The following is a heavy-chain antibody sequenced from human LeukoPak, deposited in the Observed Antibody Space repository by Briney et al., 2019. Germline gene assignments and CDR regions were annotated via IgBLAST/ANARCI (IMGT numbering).Heavy chain of an antibody. V-gene: IGHV4-34*01. J-gene: IGHJ6*04. CDR1: GGSFNGYY. D-gene: IGHD2-2*01. CDR3: ERSAVVVPAAMHYYYGMDV. CDR2: INHSGST. Sequence: SETLSLTCAVYGGSFNGYYWSWIRQPPGKGLEWIGEINHSGSTNYNPSLKNRFTISVDTSKNQFSLNLRSVTAADTAVYYCERSAVVVPAAMHYYYGMDVWGKGTTVTVSS.